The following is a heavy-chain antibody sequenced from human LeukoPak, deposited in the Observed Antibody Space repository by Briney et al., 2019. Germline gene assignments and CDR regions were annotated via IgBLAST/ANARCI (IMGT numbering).Heavy chain of an antibody. Sequence: GGSLRLSCAASGFIFSSHTMHWVRQAPGKGLEWVALISIDGTNHYYADSVKGRFTISRDNSKNTLYFKMNGLISEDTAVYYCARSTLGTMTRLGDYWGQGTLVTVSS. J-gene: IGHJ4*02. CDR2: ISIDGTNH. CDR3: ARSTLGTMTRLGDY. CDR1: GFIFSSHT. D-gene: IGHD1-1*01. V-gene: IGHV3-30-3*01.